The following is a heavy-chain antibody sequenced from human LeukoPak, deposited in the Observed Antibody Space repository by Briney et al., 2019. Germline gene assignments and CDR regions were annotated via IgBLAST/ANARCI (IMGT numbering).Heavy chain of an antibody. V-gene: IGHV3-21*01. Sequence: GGSLRLSCAASGFTFSSYSMNWVRQAPGKGLEWASSISSSSSYIYYADSVKGRFTISRDNAKNSLYLQMNSLRAEDTAVYYCARDGRGYYYDSSGYFDYWGQGTLVTVSS. CDR2: ISSSSSYI. D-gene: IGHD3-22*01. CDR1: GFTFSSYS. CDR3: ARDGRGYYYDSSGYFDY. J-gene: IGHJ4*02.